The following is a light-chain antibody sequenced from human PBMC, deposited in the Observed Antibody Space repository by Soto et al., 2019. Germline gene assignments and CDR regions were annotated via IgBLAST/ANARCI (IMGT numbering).Light chain of an antibody. V-gene: IGKV1-5*01. CDR3: QQRSNWPLT. J-gene: IGKJ3*01. Sequence: DIQMTQSPSTLSASVGDRVTITCRASQSISNGLAWYQQKPGKAPKLLICDASSLESGVPSRFSGSGSGTEFTLTISSLEPEDFAVYYCQQRSNWPLTFGPGTKVDIK. CDR1: QSISNG. CDR2: DAS.